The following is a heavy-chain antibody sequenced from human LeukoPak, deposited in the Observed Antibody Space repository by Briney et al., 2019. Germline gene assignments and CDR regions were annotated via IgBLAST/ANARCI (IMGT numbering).Heavy chain of an antibody. J-gene: IGHJ5*02. V-gene: IGHV4-30-4*08. Sequence: SETLSLTCTVSGGSISSGDYYWSWIRQPPGKSLEWIGYIYYSGSTYYNPSLKSRVTISVDTSKNQFSLKLSSVTAADTAVYYCARVFVVVVAATPYNWFDPWGQGTLVTVSS. CDR2: IYYSGST. CDR3: ARVFVVVVAATPYNWFDP. D-gene: IGHD2-15*01. CDR1: GGSISSGDYY.